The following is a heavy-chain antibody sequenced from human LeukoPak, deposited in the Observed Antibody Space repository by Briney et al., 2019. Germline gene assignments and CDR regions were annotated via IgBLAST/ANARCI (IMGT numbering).Heavy chain of an antibody. CDR2: ISGSGGST. CDR1: GFTFSGYA. Sequence: GGSLRLSCAASGFTFSGYAMSWVRQAPGKGLEWVSAISGSGGSTYYADSVKGRFTISRDNSKNTLYLQMNSLRAEDTAVYYCAKDRLGRGYYFDYWGQGTLVTVSS. J-gene: IGHJ4*02. CDR3: AKDRLGRGYYFDY. V-gene: IGHV3-23*01. D-gene: IGHD2-15*01.